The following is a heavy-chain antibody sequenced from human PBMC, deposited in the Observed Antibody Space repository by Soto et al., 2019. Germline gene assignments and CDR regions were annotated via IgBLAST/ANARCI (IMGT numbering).Heavy chain of an antibody. Sequence: VNVDCKGAGYTMTSYGISRVSQKNGQGLEWMGWISDYNGNTNYAQKLQGRVTMTTDTSTSTAYMELRSLRSDDTAVDYCARLIEYAQRIGVAGQFAVLDIWGQGTTVTV. CDR2: ISDYNGNT. J-gene: IGHJ3*02. CDR1: GYTMTSYG. V-gene: IGHV1-18*01. D-gene: IGHD6-13*01. CDR3: ARLIEYAQRIGVAGQFAVLDI.